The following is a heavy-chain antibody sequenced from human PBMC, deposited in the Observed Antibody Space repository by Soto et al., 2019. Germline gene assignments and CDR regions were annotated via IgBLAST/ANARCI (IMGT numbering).Heavy chain of an antibody. Sequence: GASVKVSCKASGGTFNSYAISWVRQAPGQGLEWMGGIIPIFGTANYAQKFQGRVTITADKSTSTAYMELSSLRSEDTAVYYCTYDSSGYYSPFDYWGQGTLVTVSS. J-gene: IGHJ4*02. CDR2: IIPIFGTA. CDR3: TYDSSGYYSPFDY. D-gene: IGHD3-22*01. V-gene: IGHV1-69*06. CDR1: GGTFNSYA.